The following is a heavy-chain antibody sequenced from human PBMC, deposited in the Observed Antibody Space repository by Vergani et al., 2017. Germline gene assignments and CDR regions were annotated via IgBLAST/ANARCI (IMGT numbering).Heavy chain of an antibody. V-gene: IGHV3-30-3*01. CDR2: ISYDGSNK. CDR1: GFTFSSYA. Sequence: QVQLVESGGGVVQPGRSLRLSCAASGFTFSSYAMHWVRQAPGKGLEWVAVISYDGSNKYYADSVKGRFTISRDNSKNTLYLQMYSLRAEDTAVYYCARDWGPWDIVVVGNYWGQGTLVTVSS. J-gene: IGHJ4*02. D-gene: IGHD2-2*01. CDR3: ARDWGPWDIVVVGNY.